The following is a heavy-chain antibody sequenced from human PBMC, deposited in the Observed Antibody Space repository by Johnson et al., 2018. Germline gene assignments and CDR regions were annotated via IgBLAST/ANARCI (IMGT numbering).Heavy chain of an antibody. V-gene: IGHV3-30*18. CDR1: GFTFSRYG. CDR3: AKDYDSSGYYMPADY. CDR2: ISSDERHK. Sequence: QVQLVQSGGGVVQPGTSLRLSCAASGFTFSRYGMHWVRQAPGEGLEWVASISSDERHKHYADSVKGRFTISRDESKNTVYLQINSLRAEDTAVFYCAKDYDSSGYYMPADYWGQGTLVTVSS. D-gene: IGHD3-22*01. J-gene: IGHJ4*02.